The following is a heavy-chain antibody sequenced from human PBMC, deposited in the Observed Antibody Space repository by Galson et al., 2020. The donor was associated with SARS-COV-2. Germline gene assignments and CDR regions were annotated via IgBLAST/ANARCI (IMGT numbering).Heavy chain of an antibody. J-gene: IGHJ6*02. V-gene: IGHV3-15*07. CDR3: TTRPVIMGYYYYYGMDV. CDR2: IKSKTDGGTT. Sequence: GGSLRLSCAASGFTFSNAWMNWVRQAPGKGLEWVGRIKSKTDGGTTDYAAPVKGRFTISRDDSKNTLYLQMNSLKTEDTAVYYCTTRPVIMGYYYYYGMDVWGQGTTVTVSS. D-gene: IGHD3-10*01. CDR1: GFTFSNAW.